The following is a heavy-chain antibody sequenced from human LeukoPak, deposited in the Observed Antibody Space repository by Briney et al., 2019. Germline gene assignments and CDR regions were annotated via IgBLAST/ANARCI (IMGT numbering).Heavy chain of an antibody. CDR1: GFTFSSYG. V-gene: IGHV3-30*19. D-gene: IGHD4-17*01. CDR3: ARSPDDYGDSDTLIDY. CDR2: ISYDGSNK. Sequence: GGSLRLSCAASGFTFSSYGMHWVRQAPGKGLEWVAVISYDGSNKYYADSVKGRFTISRDNSKNTLYLQMNSLRAEDTAVYYCARSPDDYGDSDTLIDYWGQGTLVTVSS. J-gene: IGHJ4*02.